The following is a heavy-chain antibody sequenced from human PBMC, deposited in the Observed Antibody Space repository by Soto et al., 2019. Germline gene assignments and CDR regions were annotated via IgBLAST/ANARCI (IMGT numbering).Heavy chain of an antibody. D-gene: IGHD2-2*01. CDR1: GYTFTGYY. CDR3: ARDGLGVSSYCSSTSCLYNWFDP. CDR2: INPNSGGT. J-gene: IGHJ5*02. Sequence: ASVKVSCKASGYTFTGYYMHWVRQAPGQGLEWMGWINPNSGGTNYAQKFQGWVTMTRDTSISTAYMELNRLRSDDTAVYYCARDGLGVSSYCSSTSCLYNWFDPWGQGTLVTVSS. V-gene: IGHV1-2*04.